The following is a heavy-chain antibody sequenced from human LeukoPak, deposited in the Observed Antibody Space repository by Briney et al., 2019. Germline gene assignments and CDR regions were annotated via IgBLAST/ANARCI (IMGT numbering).Heavy chain of an antibody. V-gene: IGHV4-59*01. Sequence: SETLSLTCTVSGGSISNYYWNWVRQPPGKGLEWIGHIHYSGSTNYNSSLKSRVSISVHTHKTQFSLKLRSVTGADTAVYYCARSRDYYDSSGYRYWYFDLWGRGTLVTVSA. J-gene: IGHJ2*01. CDR3: ARSRDYYDSSGYRYWYFDL. CDR1: GGSISNYY. D-gene: IGHD3-22*01. CDR2: IHYSGST.